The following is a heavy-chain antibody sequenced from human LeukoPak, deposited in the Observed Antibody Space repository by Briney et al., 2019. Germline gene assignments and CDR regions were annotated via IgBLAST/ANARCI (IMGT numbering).Heavy chain of an antibody. Sequence: PGGSLRLSCAASGFTFSSYAMSWVRQAPGKGLEWVSAISGSGGSTYYADSVKGRFTISRDNSKNTLYLQMNSLRVEDTAVYYCARDLYSSGWPAFDLWGRGTLVTVSS. D-gene: IGHD6-19*01. CDR3: ARDLYSSGWPAFDL. CDR2: ISGSGGST. CDR1: GFTFSSYA. V-gene: IGHV3-23*01. J-gene: IGHJ2*01.